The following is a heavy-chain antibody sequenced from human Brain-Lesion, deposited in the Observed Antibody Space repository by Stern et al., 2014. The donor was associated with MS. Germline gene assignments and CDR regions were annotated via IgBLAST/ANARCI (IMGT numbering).Heavy chain of an antibody. CDR3: ARFPASRPHVFDS. CDR2: SDHSGST. Sequence: QDQLVQSGPGLVKPSGTLSLTCAVSGGSISSSNWWSWVRQSPGKGLEWIGESDHSGSTIYNPSLKSRVTVSVDKPKTPFPLTLRSVTAADTAVYFCARFPASRPHVFDSWGQGTLVTVSS. V-gene: IGHV4-4*02. D-gene: IGHD6-13*01. J-gene: IGHJ4*02. CDR1: GGSISSSNW.